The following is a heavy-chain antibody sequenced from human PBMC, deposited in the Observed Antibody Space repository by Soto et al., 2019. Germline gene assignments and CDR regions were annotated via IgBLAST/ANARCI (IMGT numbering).Heavy chain of an antibody. CDR1: GYTFTNND. J-gene: IGHJ5*02. CDR3: ARMATSGTLNWFDH. Sequence: ASVKVSCKASGYTFTNNDISCVRQATGQGLEWIGWMNPNSANTCYAQKIQSRVSITRNTSISTHYMELSSLRSDDTAIYYCARMATSGTLNWFDHWGKGTLVNVSA. D-gene: IGHD6-13*01. V-gene: IGHV1-8*01. CDR2: MNPNSANT.